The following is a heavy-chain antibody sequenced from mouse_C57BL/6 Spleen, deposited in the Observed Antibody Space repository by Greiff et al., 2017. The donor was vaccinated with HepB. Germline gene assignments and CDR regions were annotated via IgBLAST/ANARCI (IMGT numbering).Heavy chain of an antibody. Sequence: QLQQSGAELVRPGASVTLSCKASGYTFTDYEMHWVKQTPVHGLEWIGAIDPETGGNAYNQKFKGKAILTADKSSSTAYMELRSLTSEDSAVYYCTRGYFYAMDYWGQGTSVTVSS. CDR3: TRGYFYAMDY. D-gene: IGHD1-2*01. J-gene: IGHJ4*01. CDR1: GYTFTDYE. V-gene: IGHV1-15*01. CDR2: IDPETGGN.